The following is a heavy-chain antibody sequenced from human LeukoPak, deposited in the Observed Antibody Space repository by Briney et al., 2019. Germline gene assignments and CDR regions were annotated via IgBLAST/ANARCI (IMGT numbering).Heavy chain of an antibody. CDR2: INHSGST. CDR3: ARQARSLNFDY. Sequence: PSETLSLTCAVYGGSFSGYYWSWIRQPPGKGLEWIGEINHSGSTNYNPSLKSRVTISVDTSKDQFSLKLSSVTAADTAVYYCARQARSLNFDYWGQGTLVTVSS. J-gene: IGHJ4*02. CDR1: GGSFSGYY. V-gene: IGHV4-34*01.